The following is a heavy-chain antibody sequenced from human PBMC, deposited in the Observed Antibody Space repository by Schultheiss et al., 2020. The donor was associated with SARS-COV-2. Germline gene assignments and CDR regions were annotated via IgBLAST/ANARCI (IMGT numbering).Heavy chain of an antibody. D-gene: IGHD2-2*01. V-gene: IGHV1-18*01. J-gene: IGHJ5*02. CDR2: ISAYNGNT. Sequence: ASVKVSCKASGYTFTSYGISWVRQAPGQGLEWMGWISAYNGNTNYAQKLQGRVTMTTDTSTSTAYMELRSLRSDDTAVYYCARDAMYDIGHCSSISCFHPNWFDRWGQGTLVTVSS. CDR3: ARDAMYDIGHCSSISCFHPNWFDR. CDR1: GYTFTSYG.